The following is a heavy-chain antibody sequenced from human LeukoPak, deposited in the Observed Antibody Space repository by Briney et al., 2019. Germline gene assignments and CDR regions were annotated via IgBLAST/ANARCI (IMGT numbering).Heavy chain of an antibody. CDR3: AKGDPCFVY. CDR2: VYTSGDT. J-gene: IGHJ4*02. Sequence: SETLSLTCSVSGDSISSYYWSWVRQPAGRGLEWLGLVYTSGDTCYNPSLKTRVTMSVDTSRNQFSLKLRSVTAADTAVYYCAKGDPCFVYWGQGTLVTVSS. V-gene: IGHV4-4*07. CDR1: GDSISSYY.